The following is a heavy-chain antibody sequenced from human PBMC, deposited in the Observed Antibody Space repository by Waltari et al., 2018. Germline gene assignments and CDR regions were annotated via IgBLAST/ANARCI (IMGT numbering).Heavy chain of an antibody. CDR3: ARDGPGGGLEN. D-gene: IGHD3-16*01. Sequence: EVQLVESGGGLVKPGGSLRLSCAASGFTFSSYSMKWVRQAPGKGLEWVASISSSSSYIYYADSVKGRFTISRDNAKNSLYLQMNSLRAEDTAVYYCARDGPGGGLENWGQGTLVTVSS. V-gene: IGHV3-21*01. CDR2: ISSSSSYI. J-gene: IGHJ4*02. CDR1: GFTFSSYS.